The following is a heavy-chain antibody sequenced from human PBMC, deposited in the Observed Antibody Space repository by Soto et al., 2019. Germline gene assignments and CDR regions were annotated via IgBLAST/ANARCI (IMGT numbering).Heavy chain of an antibody. CDR2: ISGSGGST. Sequence: EVQLLESGGGLVQPGGSLRLSCASSGFTFNIYAMRWVRQAPGKGLEWVSAISGSGGSTHYADSVKGRFTISRDNSKNTLYLKMNSLSAEDTVIYYCARARTSGYLTIYNWLDPWGLGTLVTVSS. V-gene: IGHV3-23*01. CDR1: GFTFNIYA. J-gene: IGHJ5*02. CDR3: ARARTSGYLTIYNWLDP. D-gene: IGHD3-22*01.